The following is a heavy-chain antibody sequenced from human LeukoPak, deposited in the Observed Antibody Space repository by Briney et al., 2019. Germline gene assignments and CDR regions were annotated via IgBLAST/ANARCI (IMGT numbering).Heavy chain of an antibody. J-gene: IGHJ4*02. V-gene: IGHV1-2*02. CDR1: GYTSTGYY. CDR3: ARRYDFWSGYPTAFDY. Sequence: ASVKVSCKASGYTSTGYYIHWVRQAPGQGLEWMGFINPNTGGTSYAQKFQARVTMTRDTSISTAYIELSGLRSDDTAVYYCARRYDFWSGYPTAFDYWGQGTLVTVSS. CDR2: INPNTGGT. D-gene: IGHD3-3*01.